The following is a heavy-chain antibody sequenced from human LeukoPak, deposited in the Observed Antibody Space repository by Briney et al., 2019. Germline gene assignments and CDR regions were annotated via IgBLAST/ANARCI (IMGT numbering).Heavy chain of an antibody. CDR3: AELGITMIGGV. CDR1: GFTFSKFA. Sequence: GGSLRLSCVASGFTFSKFAIHWVRQAPGKGLEWMTVIGPDGNNKYYAGSVRGRFTISRDNAKNSLYLQMNSLRAEDTAVYYCAELGITMIGGVWGKGTTVTISS. V-gene: IGHV3-30*07. D-gene: IGHD3-10*02. CDR2: IGPDGNNK. J-gene: IGHJ6*04.